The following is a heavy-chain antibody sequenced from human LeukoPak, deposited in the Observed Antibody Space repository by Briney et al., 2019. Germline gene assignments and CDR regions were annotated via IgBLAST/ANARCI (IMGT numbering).Heavy chain of an antibody. CDR2: LYTSGDT. Sequence: SETLSLTCTVSGDSISGYHWSWIRQPAGEGLEWIGRLYTSGDTNYNPSLKSRITLSFDTSRNQFSLKLTSVTAADTAVYYCARRVRGCSSTSCYRPFDPWGQGTLVTVSS. CDR3: ARRVRGCSSTSCYRPFDP. D-gene: IGHD2-2*01. V-gene: IGHV4-4*07. J-gene: IGHJ5*02. CDR1: GDSISGYH.